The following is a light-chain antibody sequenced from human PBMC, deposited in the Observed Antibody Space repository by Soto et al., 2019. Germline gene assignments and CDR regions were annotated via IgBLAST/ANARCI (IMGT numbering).Light chain of an antibody. J-gene: IGLJ1*01. Sequence: QSALTQPASVSGSPGQSITISCTGTSSDVGDYNYVSWYQQHPGKAPKLMISAVSNRPSGVSDRFSGSKSGNTASLTISGLKAEDEDDYYCSYMRNSLYVFGTGTKVTV. CDR2: AVS. V-gene: IGLV2-14*01. CDR3: CSYMRNSLYV. CDR1: SSDVGDYNY.